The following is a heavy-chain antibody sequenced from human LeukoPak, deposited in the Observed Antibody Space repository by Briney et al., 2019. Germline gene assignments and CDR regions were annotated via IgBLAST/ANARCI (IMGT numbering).Heavy chain of an antibody. CDR1: GYTFTSYD. D-gene: IGHD3-3*01. Sequence: RASVTVSCKASGYTFTSYDINWVRQAPGQGLEWMGRMNPNSGNTDYAQKFQGRVTMTRDTSISTAYMELSSLRSDDAAVYYCARVPGDDFWSGFRGDGFDIWGQGTKVIVSS. CDR2: MNPNSGNT. J-gene: IGHJ3*02. V-gene: IGHV1-8*01. CDR3: ARVPGDDFWSGFRGDGFDI.